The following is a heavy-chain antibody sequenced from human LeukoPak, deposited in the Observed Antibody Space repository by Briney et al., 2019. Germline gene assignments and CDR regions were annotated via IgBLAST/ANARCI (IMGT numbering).Heavy chain of an antibody. D-gene: IGHD3-22*01. V-gene: IGHV3-74*01. CDR3: ARDVFTTYDTGGGYFDY. Sequence: GGSLRLSCAASGFTFSRNWMHWVRQVPGKGLVWVSRINSDGRSTNYADSVKGRFTISRDNAKNTLYLQMNSLRADDTAVYYCARDVFTTYDTGGGYFDYWGQGTLVTVPS. CDR2: INSDGRST. CDR1: GFTFSRNW. J-gene: IGHJ4*02.